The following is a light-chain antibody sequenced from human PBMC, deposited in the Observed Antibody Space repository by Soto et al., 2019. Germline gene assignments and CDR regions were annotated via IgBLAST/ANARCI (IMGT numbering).Light chain of an antibody. J-gene: IGLJ1*01. CDR1: TSDVGGYDY. Sequence: QSVLTQPASVSGSPGQSITVSCTVTTSDVGGYDYVAWYQQHPGKAPKLMIYDVSSRPSGVSNRFSGSKSGNTASLTISGLQAEDESDYYCGSYEGYTIPSEDFGTGTKVTDL. CDR3: GSYEGYTIPSED. CDR2: DVS. V-gene: IGLV2-14*01.